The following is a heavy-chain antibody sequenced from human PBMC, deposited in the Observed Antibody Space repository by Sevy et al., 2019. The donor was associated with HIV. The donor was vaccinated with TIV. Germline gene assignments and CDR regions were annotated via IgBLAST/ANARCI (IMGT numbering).Heavy chain of an antibody. CDR2: ITSSGSTM. CDR3: ARFCDGGKRADAFDI. CDR1: GFTFSSHE. V-gene: IGHV3-48*03. Sequence: GGSLRLSCAASGFTFSSHEMNWVRQAPGKGLEWVSYITSSGSTMYYADSVKGRFTISRDNAKNSLYLQMNSLRAEDTAIYYCARFCDGGKRADAFDIWGQGTMVTVSS. J-gene: IGHJ3*02.